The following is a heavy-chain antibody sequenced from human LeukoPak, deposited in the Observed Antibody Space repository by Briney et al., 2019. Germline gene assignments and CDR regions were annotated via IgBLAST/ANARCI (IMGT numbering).Heavy chain of an antibody. CDR2: IYYSGST. CDR1: GGSISSSSYY. D-gene: IGHD2-2*02. J-gene: IGHJ5*02. CDR3: ARGLELGYCSGASCYIWFDP. V-gene: IGHV4-39*01. Sequence: SETLSLTCTVSGGSISSSSYYWGWIRQPPGKGLEWIGSIYYSGSTYYNPSLKSRVTISVDTSKNQFSLKLSSVTAADTAVYYCARGLELGYCSGASCYIWFDPWGQGTLVTVSS.